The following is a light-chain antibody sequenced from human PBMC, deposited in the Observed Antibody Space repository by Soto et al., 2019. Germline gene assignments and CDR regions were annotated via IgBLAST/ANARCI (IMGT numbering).Light chain of an antibody. CDR1: QSVSSSY. Sequence: EIVLTQSPGTLSFSPGERATLSCRASQSVSSSYIAWYQQKPGQAPRLLIYGASSRATGIPARFSGSGSGTDFTLTISRLEPEDFAVYYCQQYGNSPITFGQGTRLEIK. J-gene: IGKJ5*01. V-gene: IGKV3-20*01. CDR2: GAS. CDR3: QQYGNSPIT.